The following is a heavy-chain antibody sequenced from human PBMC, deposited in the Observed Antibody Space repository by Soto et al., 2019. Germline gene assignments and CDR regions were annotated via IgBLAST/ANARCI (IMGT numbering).Heavy chain of an antibody. Sequence: SETLSLTCTVSGGSISSGGYYWSWIRQHPGKGLEWIGYIYYSGSTYYNPSLKSRVTISVDTSKNQFSLKLSSVTAADTAVYYCARERYSSSWLQGNWFDPWGQGTLVTVSS. CDR3: ARERYSSSWLQGNWFDP. D-gene: IGHD6-13*01. V-gene: IGHV4-31*03. J-gene: IGHJ5*02. CDR2: IYYSGST. CDR1: GGSISSGGYY.